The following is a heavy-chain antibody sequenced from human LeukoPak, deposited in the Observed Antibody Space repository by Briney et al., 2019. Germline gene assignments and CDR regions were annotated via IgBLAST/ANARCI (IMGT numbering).Heavy chain of an antibody. J-gene: IGHJ5*02. Sequence: SETLSLTCTVSGGSISSSSYYWGWLRQPPGKGLESIGSIYYSGSTYYNPSLKSRVTISVDTSKNQFSLKLSSVTAADTAVYNCARQITYSNSRIDPSGQGTLVTVSS. CDR1: GGSISSSSYY. CDR3: ARQITYSNSRIDP. D-gene: IGHD4-11*01. CDR2: IYYSGST. V-gene: IGHV4-39*01.